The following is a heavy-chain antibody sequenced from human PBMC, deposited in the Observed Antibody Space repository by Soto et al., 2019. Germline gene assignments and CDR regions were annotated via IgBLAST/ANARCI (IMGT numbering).Heavy chain of an antibody. V-gene: IGHV3-30*03. CDR3: ARGTRSGNYPKDAFDI. CDR2: ISYDGSNK. CDR1: GFPFSSYG. Sequence: TGGSMRLSCAAAGFPFSSYGRHWVRQAPGKGLEWVAVISYDGSNKYYADSVKGRFTISRDNAKNSVYLQMSSLRAEDTAVYYCARGTRSGNYPKDAFDIWGQGTMVTVSS. D-gene: IGHD1-7*01. J-gene: IGHJ3*02.